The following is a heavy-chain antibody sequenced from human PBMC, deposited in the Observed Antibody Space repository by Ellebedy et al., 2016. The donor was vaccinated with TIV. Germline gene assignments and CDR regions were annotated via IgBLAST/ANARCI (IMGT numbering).Heavy chain of an antibody. V-gene: IGHV3-23*01. Sequence: GEPLKISXVASGFSFMTYAMGWVRQAPGKGLEWVSVISHTGEYRYYADSVKGRFSISRDNSRNTVYLQMNSLRGGDTALYYCAKGSRERVVLGGQMNFDYWGHGTLVTVSS. CDR2: ISHTGEYR. CDR1: GFSFMTYA. D-gene: IGHD3-10*01. J-gene: IGHJ4*01. CDR3: AKGSRERVVLGGQMNFDY.